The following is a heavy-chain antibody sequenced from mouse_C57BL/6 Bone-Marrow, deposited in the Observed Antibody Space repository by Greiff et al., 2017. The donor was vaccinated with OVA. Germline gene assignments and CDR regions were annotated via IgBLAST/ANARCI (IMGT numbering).Heavy chain of an antibody. V-gene: IGHV1-26*01. J-gene: IGHJ2*01. CDR3: ASGDSKGFFDY. D-gene: IGHD2-5*01. CDR1: GYTFTDYY. Sequence: VQLQQSGPELVKPGASVKISCKASGYTFTDYYMNWVKQSHGKSLEWIGDINPNNGGTSYNQKFKGKATLTVDKSSSTAYMELRSLTSEDSAVYYCASGDSKGFFDYWGQGTTLTVSS. CDR2: INPNNGGT.